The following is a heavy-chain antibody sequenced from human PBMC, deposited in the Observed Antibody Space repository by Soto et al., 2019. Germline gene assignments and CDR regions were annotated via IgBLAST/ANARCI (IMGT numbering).Heavy chain of an antibody. CDR2: INWNSGIT. V-gene: IGHV3-9*01. J-gene: IGHJ5*02. CDR3: AKGRGALTVVSNWFDT. Sequence: EVQLVESGGGLVQPGRSLRLSCAATGFTFEDHAMHWIRQVPGKGLEWVAGINWNSGITGYADSVKGRFTISRDNANNSLHLEMNSLKSEDTALYYCAKGRGALTVVSNWFDTWGQGTLVTVSS. CDR1: GFTFEDHA. D-gene: IGHD3-22*01.